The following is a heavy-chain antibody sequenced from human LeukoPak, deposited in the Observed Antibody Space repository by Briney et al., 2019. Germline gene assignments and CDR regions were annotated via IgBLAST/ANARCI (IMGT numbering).Heavy chain of an antibody. CDR2: FDPERGET. J-gene: IGHJ6*02. D-gene: IGHD4-11*01. V-gene: IGHV1-24*01. Sequence: ASVKVSCKVSGNTLTELSMEWVRQAPGKGLEWMGGFDPERGETSYAPNFQGRLTMTEDISTDTAYMELSSLRSEDTAIYYCAASGYSNYVKPMDVWGQGTTVIVS. CDR1: GNTLTELS. CDR3: AASGYSNYVKPMDV.